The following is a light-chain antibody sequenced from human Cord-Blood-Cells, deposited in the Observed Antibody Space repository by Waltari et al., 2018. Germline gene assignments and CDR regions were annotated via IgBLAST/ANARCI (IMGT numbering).Light chain of an antibody. CDR3: QVWDSSSDSWV. CDR2: YDS. Sequence: SYVLTQPPSVSVAPGKTARLTCGGNNIGSKSVHWYQQKPGQAPVLGISYDSDRPSGIPARFSGSNSGNTATLTISRVEAGDEADSYCQVWDSSSDSWVFGGGTKLTVL. J-gene: IGLJ3*02. CDR1: NIGSKS. V-gene: IGLV3-21*04.